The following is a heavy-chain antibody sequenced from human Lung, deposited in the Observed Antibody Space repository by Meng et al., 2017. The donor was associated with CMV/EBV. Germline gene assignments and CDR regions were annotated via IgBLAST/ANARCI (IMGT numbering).Heavy chain of an antibody. CDR1: GGSFSGYY. J-gene: IGHJ4*02. V-gene: IGHV4-34*01. D-gene: IGHD1-7*01. CDR2: INHSGST. Sequence: SETLSLTXAVYGGSFSGYYWSWIRQPPGKGLEWIGEINHSGSTNYNPSLKSRVTISVDTSKNQFSLKLSSVTAADTAVYYCARGAWNYVRVFDYWGQGTLVTFSS. CDR3: ARGAWNYVRVFDY.